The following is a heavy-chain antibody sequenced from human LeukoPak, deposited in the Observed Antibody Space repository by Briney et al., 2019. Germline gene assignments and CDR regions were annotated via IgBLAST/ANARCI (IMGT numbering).Heavy chain of an antibody. V-gene: IGHV4-59*01. J-gene: IGHJ6*02. CDR1: HGSFSSYY. Sequence: SETLSLTCTVSHGSFSSYYWSWIRQPPGKGLKCIGHIYSSGSTNYNPSLKSRVTISVDTSKNLFSLKLTSVTAADTAVYFCARVTASLSFYYGMDVWGQGTTVTVSS. CDR2: IYSSGST. CDR3: ARVTASLSFYYGMDV. D-gene: IGHD2-21*02.